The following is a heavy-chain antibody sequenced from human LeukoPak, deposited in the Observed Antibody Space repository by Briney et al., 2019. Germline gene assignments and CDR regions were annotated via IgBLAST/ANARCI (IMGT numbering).Heavy chain of an antibody. Sequence: GGSLRLSCAASGFTFSSYSMNWVRQAPGKGLEWVSSISSSSSYIYYADSAKGRFTISRDNAKNSLYLQMNSLRAEDTAVYYCARVVTSPPLFVIDYWGQGTLVTVSS. CDR3: ARVVTSPPLFVIDY. V-gene: IGHV3-21*01. D-gene: IGHD2-2*01. J-gene: IGHJ4*02. CDR2: ISSSSSYI. CDR1: GFTFSSYS.